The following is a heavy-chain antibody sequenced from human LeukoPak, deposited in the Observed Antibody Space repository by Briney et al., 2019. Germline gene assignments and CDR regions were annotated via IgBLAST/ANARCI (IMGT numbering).Heavy chain of an antibody. V-gene: IGHV3-23*01. CDR3: SNGRTSSGTLQHDY. CDR1: GFTFSGFA. D-gene: IGHD6-19*01. J-gene: IGHJ4*02. Sequence: QAGGSLRLSCAASGFTFSGFAMSWVRQAPGQGLEWVSAISDNSGNTYYADSVKGRFTISRDNSENTLYLQMNSLRAEDTALYYCSNGRTSSGTLQHDYWGQGTLVTVSS. CDR2: ISDNSGNT.